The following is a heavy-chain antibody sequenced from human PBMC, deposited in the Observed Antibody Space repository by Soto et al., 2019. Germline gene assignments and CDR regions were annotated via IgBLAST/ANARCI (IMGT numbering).Heavy chain of an antibody. CDR2: IIPVLGPA. CDR1: GGTYNTFD. Sequence: QVQLVQSGAEVKKPGSSVKVSCKASGGTYNTFDISWVRQAPGQGREWMGGIIPVLGPAFYAQKFQGRVTITADKSTTTAYLELTSLRSEDTAVYYCVRAAKRYFDYWGQGTLVTVSS. V-gene: IGHV1-69*06. CDR3: VRAAKRYFDY. J-gene: IGHJ4*02.